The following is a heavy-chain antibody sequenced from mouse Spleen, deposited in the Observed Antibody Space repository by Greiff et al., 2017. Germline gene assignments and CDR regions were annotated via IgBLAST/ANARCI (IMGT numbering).Heavy chain of an antibody. V-gene: IGHV5-12*02. CDR1: GFTFSDYY. Sequence: EVQLVESGGGLVQPGGSLKLSCATSGFTFSDYYMYWVRQTPEKRLEWVAYISNGGGSTYYPDTVKGRFTISRDNAKNTLYLQMSRLKSEDTAMYYCARRGYDYLFAYWGQGTLVTVSA. CDR2: ISNGGGST. CDR3: ARRGYDYLFAY. D-gene: IGHD2-4*01. J-gene: IGHJ3*01.